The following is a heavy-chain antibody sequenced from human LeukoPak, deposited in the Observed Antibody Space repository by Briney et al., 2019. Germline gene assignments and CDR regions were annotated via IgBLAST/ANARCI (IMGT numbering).Heavy chain of an antibody. J-gene: IGHJ3*01. D-gene: IGHD4-17*01. CDR1: GLIFHNYA. Sequence: PVGSPSLSPAASGLIFHNYALVWSCRAPGKGPEWVWAMLGGGGTFYADALKGRFPISRDKSNNTLYLKMNSLRAEDTATYYCGQDPNGNYRGAFDFWGRGTMVTVSS. CDR2: MLGGGGT. V-gene: IGHV3-23*01. CDR3: GQDPNGNYRGAFDF.